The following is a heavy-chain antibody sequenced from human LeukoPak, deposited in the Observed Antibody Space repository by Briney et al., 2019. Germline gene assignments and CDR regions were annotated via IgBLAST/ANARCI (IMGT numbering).Heavy chain of an antibody. D-gene: IGHD2-15*01. Sequence: ASVKVSCKASGGTFSSYAISWVRQAPGQGLEWMGGIIPIFGTANYAQKFQGRVTITADKSTSTAYMELSSLRSDDTAVYYCARDPGCSGGSCYLITYYYYYGMDVWGQGTTVTVSS. J-gene: IGHJ6*02. CDR3: ARDPGCSGGSCYLITYYYYYGMDV. V-gene: IGHV1-69*06. CDR1: GGTFSSYA. CDR2: IIPIFGTA.